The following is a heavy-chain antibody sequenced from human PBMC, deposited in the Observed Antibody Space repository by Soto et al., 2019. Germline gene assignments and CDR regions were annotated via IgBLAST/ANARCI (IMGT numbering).Heavy chain of an antibody. CDR1: GYTFTGYN. Sequence: ASVKVSCKASGYTFTGYNIHWLRQAPGQGLEWMGWINPHSGGTTYAQKLQGWVTMTRDTSISTAYMELSRLRSEDTAVYYCARDRAYYDSSGSFDDKYYCYGIYIRSRQATVTISS. CDR2: INPHSGGT. J-gene: IGHJ6*02. D-gene: IGHD3-22*01. CDR3: ARDRAYYDSSGSFDDKYYCYGIYI. V-gene: IGHV1-2*04.